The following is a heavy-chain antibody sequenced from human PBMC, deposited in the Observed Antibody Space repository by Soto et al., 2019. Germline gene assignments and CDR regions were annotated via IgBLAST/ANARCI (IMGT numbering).Heavy chain of an antibody. J-gene: IGHJ4*02. V-gene: IGHV4-34*01. CDR2: INHSGST. CDR3: ARESGDYGDYNTGGIGFHY. CDR1: GGSFSGYY. Sequence: SETLSLTCAVYGGSFSGYYWSWIRQPPGKGLEWIGEINHSGSTNYNPSLKSRVTISVDTSKNQFSLKLSSVTAADTAVYYCARESGDYGDYNTGGIGFHYWGQGTLVTVSS. D-gene: IGHD4-17*01.